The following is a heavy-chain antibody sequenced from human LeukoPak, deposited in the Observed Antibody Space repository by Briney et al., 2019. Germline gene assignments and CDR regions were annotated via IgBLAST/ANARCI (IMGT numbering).Heavy chain of an antibody. V-gene: IGHV4-39*07. J-gene: IGHJ2*01. CDR1: GGSISSSSYY. CDR2: IHYSGST. CDR3: AKPQYYYEEFAYWYFDL. Sequence: SETLSLTCTVSGGSISSSSYYWGWIRQPPGKGLEWIGSIHYSGSTYYNPSLKSRVTISVDTSKNQFSLKLSSVTAADTAVYYCAKPQYYYEEFAYWYFDLWGRGTLVTVSS. D-gene: IGHD3-22*01.